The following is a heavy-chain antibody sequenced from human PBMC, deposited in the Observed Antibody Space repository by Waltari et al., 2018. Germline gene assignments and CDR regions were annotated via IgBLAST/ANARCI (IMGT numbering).Heavy chain of an antibody. V-gene: IGHV4-39*01. CDR2: IYYRGNT. CDR3: ARGNYQLDNWFDP. CDR1: GGSIINSQYY. J-gene: IGHJ5*02. Sequence: QMQLQESGPGLVEPSETLSLTCPVSGGSIINSQYYWAWIRQPPGKGLEWIGKIYYRGNTYFDPSLRGRITISLHTSTNQFSLKLNSVSAADTAVYYCARGNYQLDNWFDPWGQGTLVTVSS. D-gene: IGHD1-1*01.